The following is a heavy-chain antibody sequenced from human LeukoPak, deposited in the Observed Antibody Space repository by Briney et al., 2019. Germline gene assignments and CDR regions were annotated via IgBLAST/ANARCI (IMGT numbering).Heavy chain of an antibody. CDR2: IYTSGST. CDR1: GGSISSGSYY. J-gene: IGHJ6*04. V-gene: IGHV4-61*02. D-gene: IGHD2-2*01. Sequence: SETLSLTCTVSGGSISSGSYYWSWIRQPAGKGLEWIGRIYTSGSTNYNPSPKSRVTISVDTSKNQFSLKLSSVTAADTAVYYCARDPRYCSSTSCYPGSSTDGTDVWGKGTTVTISS. CDR3: ARDPRYCSSTSCYPGSSTDGTDV.